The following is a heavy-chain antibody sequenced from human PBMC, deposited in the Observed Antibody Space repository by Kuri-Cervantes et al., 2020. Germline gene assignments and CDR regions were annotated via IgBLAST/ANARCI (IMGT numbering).Heavy chain of an antibody. J-gene: IGHJ4*02. CDR3: ARSGFYDFWSGLDQFDY. CDR1: GYTFTGYY. Sequence: ASVKVSCKASGYTFTGYYMHWVRQAPGQGLEWMGWINPYNGNTNYAQKLQGRVTMTTDTSTSTAYMELRSLRSDDTAVYYCARSGFYDFWSGLDQFDYWGQGTLVTVSS. D-gene: IGHD3-3*01. CDR2: INPYNGNT. V-gene: IGHV1-18*04.